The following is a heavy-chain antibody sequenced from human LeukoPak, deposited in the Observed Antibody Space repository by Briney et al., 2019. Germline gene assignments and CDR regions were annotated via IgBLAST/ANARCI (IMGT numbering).Heavy chain of an antibody. D-gene: IGHD3-10*01. J-gene: IGHJ4*02. CDR1: GFTFSSYA. CDR2: IYYSGNT. CDR3: ARHATATSFTFVY. V-gene: IGHV4-39*01. Sequence: GSLRLSCAASGFTFSSYAMSWVRQPPEKGLGWIGSIYYSGNTYYNPSLKSRVTISIDTSKNQFSLNLNSVTAADTAVYYCARHATATSFTFVYWGQGTLLTVSS.